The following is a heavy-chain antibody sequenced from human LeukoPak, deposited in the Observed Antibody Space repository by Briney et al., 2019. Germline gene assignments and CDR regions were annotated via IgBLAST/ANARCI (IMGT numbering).Heavy chain of an antibody. V-gene: IGHV3-33*06. CDR2: ISNDGSKT. CDR3: AKDSRGANFFGDFDY. CDR1: GFTFSLYG. D-gene: IGHD3-10*01. J-gene: IGHJ4*02. Sequence: GGSLTLSCAASGFTFSLYGMHWVRQAPGKGLEWVALISNDGSKTYYADSVKGRFTISRDNSKNTVYLQVSSLRADDTAVYYCAKDSRGANFFGDFDYWGQGTLVTVSS.